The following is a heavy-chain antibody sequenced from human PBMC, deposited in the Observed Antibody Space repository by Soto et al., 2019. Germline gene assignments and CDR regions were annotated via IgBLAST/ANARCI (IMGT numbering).Heavy chain of an antibody. CDR3: ARSVEGHFDY. CDR2: ITSDTKTI. Sequence: EVQLVESGGDLVQRGGSLRLSCVASGFTFSVYSMNWVRQAPGKGLEWFSYITSDTKTIKYADSVKGRFTISRDNAKNSVYLQXNSLRDEDTAVYYCARSVEGHFDYWGQGTVVTVSS. J-gene: IGHJ4*02. D-gene: IGHD6-19*01. CDR1: GFTFSVYS. V-gene: IGHV3-48*02.